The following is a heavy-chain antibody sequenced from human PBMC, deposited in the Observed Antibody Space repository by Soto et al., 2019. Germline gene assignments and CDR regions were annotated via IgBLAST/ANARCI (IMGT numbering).Heavy chain of an antibody. D-gene: IGHD6-19*01. CDR3: ARTSGHFDS. Sequence: SQTLSLTCAISWDSVSSNSAAWNWIRRSPSRGLEWLGRTYYRSKWFNEYALSVKSRIAINPDTSKNQFSLQLNSVTPEDTAVYYCARTSGHFDSWGQGKFVTVSS. J-gene: IGHJ4*02. CDR2: TYYRSKWFN. V-gene: IGHV6-1*01. CDR1: WDSVSSNSAA.